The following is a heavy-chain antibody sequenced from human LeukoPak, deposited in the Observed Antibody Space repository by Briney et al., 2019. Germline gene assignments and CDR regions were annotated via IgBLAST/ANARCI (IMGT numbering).Heavy chain of an antibody. J-gene: IGHJ5*02. D-gene: IGHD4-17*01. CDR3: VNGDNRES. CDR2: IGYSGSNT. CDR1: GSTVSRHY. V-gene: IGHV3-21*01. Sequence: PGGSLRLSCAASGSTVSRHYMNWVRQAPGKGLEWVSSIGYSGSNTHYADSVKGRFTISRDNAKNSVYLQMNSLGADDTAVYYCVNGDNRESWGQGTLVTVSS.